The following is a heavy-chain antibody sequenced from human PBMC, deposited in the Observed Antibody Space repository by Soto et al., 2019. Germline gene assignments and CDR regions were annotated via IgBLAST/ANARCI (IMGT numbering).Heavy chain of an antibody. CDR1: GFSFTGYY. V-gene: IGHV1-2*02. D-gene: IGHD6-6*01. Sequence: VKVSCKASGFSFTGYYIHWLRQAPGQGLEWMGWINAHSGGTEYAQKFQGRVTLTRDTSISTAYMTLSSLRSDDTAIYYCAKDLTRQLAYWLDPWGQGTQVTVSS. CDR3: AKDLTRQLAYWLDP. J-gene: IGHJ5*02. CDR2: INAHSGGT.